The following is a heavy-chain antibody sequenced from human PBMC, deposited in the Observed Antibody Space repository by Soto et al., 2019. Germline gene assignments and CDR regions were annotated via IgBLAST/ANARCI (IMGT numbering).Heavy chain of an antibody. J-gene: IGHJ6*03. CDR1: GGSIRSSSYY. CDR2: IYYSGST. CDR3: ARQSGTYYDFWSGYSGNYYYCMDV. Sequence: SETLSATCTFSGGSIRSSSYYRGWIRQPPGKGLEWIGSIYYSGSTYYNPSLKSRVTISVDTSKNQFSLKLSSVTAADTAVYYCARQSGTYYDFWSGYSGNYYYCMDVWGKGTTVT. V-gene: IGHV4-39*01. D-gene: IGHD3-3*01.